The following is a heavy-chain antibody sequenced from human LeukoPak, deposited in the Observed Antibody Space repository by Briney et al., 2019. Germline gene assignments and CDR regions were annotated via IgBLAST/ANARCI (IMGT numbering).Heavy chain of an antibody. CDR1: GYTFTGYY. J-gene: IGHJ4*02. V-gene: IGHV1-2*06. CDR3: ARVRIAAAGTSNY. D-gene: IGHD6-13*01. Sequence: ASVKVSCKASGYTFTGYYMQWVRQAPGQGLEWMGRINPNSGGTNYAQKFQGRVTMTRDTSISTAYMELSRLRSDDTAVYYCARVRIAAAGTSNYWGQGTLVTVSS. CDR2: INPNSGGT.